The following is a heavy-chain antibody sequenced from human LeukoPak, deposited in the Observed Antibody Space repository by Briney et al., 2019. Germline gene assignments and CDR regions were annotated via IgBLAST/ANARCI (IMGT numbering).Heavy chain of an antibody. CDR2: ISDSGGRT. Sequence: GGSLRLSCAVSGITLSNYGMSGVRQAPGKGLEWVEGISDSGGRTNYADSVKGRFTISRDNPKNTLYLQMNSLRAEDTAVYFCAKRGVVIRVILVGFHKEAYYFDSWGQGALVTVSS. V-gene: IGHV3-23*01. CDR3: AKRGVVIRVILVGFHKEAYYFDS. CDR1: GITLSNYG. J-gene: IGHJ4*02. D-gene: IGHD3-22*01.